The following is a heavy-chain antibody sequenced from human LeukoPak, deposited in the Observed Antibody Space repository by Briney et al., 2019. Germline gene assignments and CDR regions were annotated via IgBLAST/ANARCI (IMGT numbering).Heavy chain of an antibody. CDR1: GFTLSSYS. J-gene: IGHJ4*02. CDR3: AREGMGYGGNGADY. Sequence: GGSLRLSCAASGFTLSSYSMNWVRQAPGKGLEWVSSISSSSSYIYYADSVKGRFTISRDNAKNSLYLQMNSLRAEDTAVYYCAREGMGYGGNGADYWGQGTLVTVSS. V-gene: IGHV3-21*01. D-gene: IGHD4-23*01. CDR2: ISSSSSYI.